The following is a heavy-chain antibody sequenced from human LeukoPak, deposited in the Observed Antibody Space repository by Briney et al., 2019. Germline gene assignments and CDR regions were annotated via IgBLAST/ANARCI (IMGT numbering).Heavy chain of an antibody. CDR1: GFTFGGYA. J-gene: IGHJ3*01. CDR2: IIWNGGRI. CDR3: AKDIGGDWTYCTATSCYESAFDV. D-gene: IGHD2-2*01. Sequence: GGSLSLSCEGSGFTFGGYAMHWVRQAPGKGLEWVAGIIWNGGRIGYADSVKGRFLISRDNARNSLYLQMNSLRPEDTALYYCAKDIGGDWTYCTATSCYESAFDVWGKGTMVTVSS. V-gene: IGHV3-9*01.